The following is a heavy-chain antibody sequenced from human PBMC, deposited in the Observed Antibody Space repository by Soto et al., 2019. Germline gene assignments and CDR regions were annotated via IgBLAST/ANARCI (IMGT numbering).Heavy chain of an antibody. D-gene: IGHD6-13*01. CDR3: TRDASRDSSARGWFDP. CDR2: ISSNSAYI. CDR1: GFTVRSFT. Sequence: XESLSLSCAASGFTVRSFTMNWVRQAPGKGLEWVSTISSNSAYIYYTDALRGRFTISRDNAKNSLHLQMNSLRAEDTAVYYCTRDASRDSSARGWFDPWGPGTLVTVSS. V-gene: IGHV3-21*01. J-gene: IGHJ5*02.